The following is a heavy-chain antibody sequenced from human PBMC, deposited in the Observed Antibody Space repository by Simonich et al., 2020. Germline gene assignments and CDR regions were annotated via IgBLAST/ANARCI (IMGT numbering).Heavy chain of an antibody. CDR3: ARWIAVAGTGAYGMDV. CDR2: ISSSSSYI. CDR1: GFTFSSYS. Sequence: EVQLVESGGGLVKPGGSLRLSCAASGFTFSSYSMNWVRQAPGKGLVWVSSISSSSSYIYYADSVKGRFTISRYNAKISLYLQMNSLRAEDTAVYYCARWIAVAGTGAYGMDVWGQGTTVTVSS. J-gene: IGHJ6*02. D-gene: IGHD6-19*01. V-gene: IGHV3-21*01.